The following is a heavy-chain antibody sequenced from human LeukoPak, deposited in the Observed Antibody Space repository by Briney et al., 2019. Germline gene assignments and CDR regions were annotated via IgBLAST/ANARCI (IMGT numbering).Heavy chain of an antibody. J-gene: IGHJ4*02. Sequence: PSDTLSLTCTVSGGSIRSYYWSWIRQPPGKGLGWIGYIYDSGSTNYNPSLKSRVTISVDTSKNQFSLKLSSVTAADTAVYYCASYNFWSGNFDYWGQGTLVTVSS. V-gene: IGHV4-59*01. CDR3: ASYNFWSGNFDY. CDR1: GGSIRSYY. CDR2: IYDSGST. D-gene: IGHD3-3*01.